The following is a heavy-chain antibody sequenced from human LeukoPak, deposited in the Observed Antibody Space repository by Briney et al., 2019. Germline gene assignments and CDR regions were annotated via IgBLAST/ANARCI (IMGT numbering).Heavy chain of an antibody. Sequence: GGSLRLSCAASGFTFRYYWMHWVRQAPGKGLEWLSRIDKDGSSTPYADSVKGRFTVSRDNVKNTLYLQLNSLRVDDTAVYYCARDGASTVDFDYWCQGTLVSVSS. V-gene: IGHV3-74*03. J-gene: IGHJ4*02. D-gene: IGHD4-23*01. CDR3: ARDGASTVDFDY. CDR2: IDKDGSST. CDR1: GFTFRYYW.